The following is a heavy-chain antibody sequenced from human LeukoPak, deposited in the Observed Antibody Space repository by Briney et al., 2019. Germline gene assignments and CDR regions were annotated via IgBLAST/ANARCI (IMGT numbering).Heavy chain of an antibody. J-gene: IGHJ4*02. D-gene: IGHD3-22*01. CDR2: IRYDGSNK. Sequence: AGGSLRLSCAASGFTFSSYGMHWVRQAPGKGLEWVAFIRYDGSNKYYADSVKGRFTISRDNSKNTLYLQMNSLRAEDTAVYYCAKEREYYYDSSGHDYFDYWGQGTLFHVSS. CDR3: AKEREYYYDSSGHDYFDY. CDR1: GFTFSSYG. V-gene: IGHV3-30*02.